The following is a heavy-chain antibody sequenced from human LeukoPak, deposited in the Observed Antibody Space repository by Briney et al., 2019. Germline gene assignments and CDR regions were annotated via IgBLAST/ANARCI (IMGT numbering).Heavy chain of an antibody. CDR2: IWYDGSNE. CDR3: AKDTSYGMDV. J-gene: IGHJ6*01. V-gene: IGHV3-30*02. CDR1: GFSFRSYA. Sequence: PGGSLRLSCAASGFSFRSYAMHWVRQAPGKGLEWVTFIWYDGSNEYYADSVKGRFTTSRDNSKKTLYLQMNSLRAEDTAVYYCAKDTSYGMDVWGQGTTVTVSS.